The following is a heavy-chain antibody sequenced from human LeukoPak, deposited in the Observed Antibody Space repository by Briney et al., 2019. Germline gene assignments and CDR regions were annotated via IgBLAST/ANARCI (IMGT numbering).Heavy chain of an antibody. D-gene: IGHD1-26*01. V-gene: IGHV5-51*01. Sequence: GESLKISCKGSGYSFTSYWIGWVRQMPGKGLEWMGIIYPGDSDTRYSPSFQGQVTISADKSISTAYLQWSSLKASDTAMYYCARLRLGSYFQTHDASDIWGQGTMVTVSS. CDR3: ARLRLGSYFQTHDASDI. CDR2: IYPGDSDT. J-gene: IGHJ3*02. CDR1: GYSFTSYW.